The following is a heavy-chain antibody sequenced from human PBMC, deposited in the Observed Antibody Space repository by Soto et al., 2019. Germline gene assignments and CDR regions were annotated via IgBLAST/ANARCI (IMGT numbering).Heavy chain of an antibody. J-gene: IGHJ6*02. CDR3: AKEDSSSWHYYYGMDV. Sequence: QVQLVESGGGVVQPGRSLRLSCAASGFTFSSYGMNWVRQAPGKGLEWVAVISYDGSNKYYADSVKGRFTISRDSSKNMLYLQRKSLRAEETAVYYCAKEDSSSWHYYYGMDVWGQGTTVTVSS. D-gene: IGHD6-13*01. CDR2: ISYDGSNK. V-gene: IGHV3-30*18. CDR1: GFTFSSYG.